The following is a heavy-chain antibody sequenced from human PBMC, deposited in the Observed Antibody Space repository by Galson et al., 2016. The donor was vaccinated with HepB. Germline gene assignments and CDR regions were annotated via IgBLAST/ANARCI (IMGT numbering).Heavy chain of an antibody. V-gene: IGHV3-23*01. CDR2: ISGSGFTT. CDR1: GFTFSSYA. Sequence: SLRLSCAAPGFTFSSYAVSWVRQAPGKGLEWVSTISGSGFTTYYADSVKGRFTISRDNAKNSLHLQMNSLRAEDTAVYYCARITYDSSGYYPDSWGQGTLVTVSS. CDR3: ARITYDSSGYYPDS. J-gene: IGHJ4*02. D-gene: IGHD3-22*01.